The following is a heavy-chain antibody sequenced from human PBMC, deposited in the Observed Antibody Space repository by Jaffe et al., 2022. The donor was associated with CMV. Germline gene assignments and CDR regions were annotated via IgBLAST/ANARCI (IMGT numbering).Heavy chain of an antibody. D-gene: IGHD3-10*01. CDR1: GFTFSNAW. V-gene: IGHV3-15*01. CDR2: IKSKTDGGTT. J-gene: IGHJ6*03. CDR3: TTSPEAHRVWFGEGGYYYYMDV. Sequence: EVQLVESGGGLVKPGGSLRLSCAASGFTFSNAWMSWVRQAPGKGLEWVGRIKSKTDGGTTDYAAPVKGRFTISRDDSKNTLYLQMNSLKTEDTAVYYCTTSPEAHRVWFGEGGYYYYMDVWGKGTTVTVSS.